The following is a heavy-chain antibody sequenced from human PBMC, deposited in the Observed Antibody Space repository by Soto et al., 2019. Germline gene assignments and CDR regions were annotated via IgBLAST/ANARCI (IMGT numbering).Heavy chain of an antibody. J-gene: IGHJ4*01. Sequence: GGSLRLSCVGSGSTVSDYGVHWVRQAPGKGLEWISYISSSSENIYYADSVKGRFTVSRDNAKNTLFLQMNSLRDDDSAIYYCARLPKGSVVTGWGQGSLVTVSS. CDR3: ARLPKGSVVTG. CDR2: ISSSSENI. D-gene: IGHD2-21*02. V-gene: IGHV3-48*02. CDR1: GSTVSDYG.